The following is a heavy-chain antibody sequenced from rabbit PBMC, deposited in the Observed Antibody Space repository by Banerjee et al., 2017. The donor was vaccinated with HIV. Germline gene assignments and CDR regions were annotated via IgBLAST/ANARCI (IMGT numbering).Heavy chain of an antibody. CDR1: GFTISSGYY. V-gene: IGHV1S45*01. D-gene: IGHD6-1*01. CDR2: ISTTSGST. Sequence: QEQLEESGGDLVKPEGSLTLTCTASGFTISSGYYMCWVRQAPGKGLEWIGCISTTSGSTWYANWAKGRFPISKVSSTTVTLQMTSLTAADTATYFCARESGSAGAGYALWGPGTLVTV. J-gene: IGHJ4*01. CDR3: ARESGSAGAGYAL.